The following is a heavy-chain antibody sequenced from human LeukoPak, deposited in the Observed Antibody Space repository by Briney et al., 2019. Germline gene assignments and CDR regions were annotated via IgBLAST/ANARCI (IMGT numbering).Heavy chain of an antibody. CDR2: ISGSGGST. V-gene: IGHV3-23*01. CDR1: GFTFSSYA. D-gene: IGHD4-17*01. CDR3: ATHLYGDPSNYYYYYYMDV. Sequence: PGGSLRLSCAASGFTFSSYAMSWVRRAPGKGLEWVSAISGSGGSTYYADSVKGRFTISRDNSKNTLYLQMNSLRAEDTAVYYCATHLYGDPSNYYYYYYMDVWGKGTTVTVSS. J-gene: IGHJ6*03.